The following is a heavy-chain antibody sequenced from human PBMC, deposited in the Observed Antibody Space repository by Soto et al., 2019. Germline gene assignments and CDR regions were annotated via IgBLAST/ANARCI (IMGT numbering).Heavy chain of an antibody. CDR1: GFSFSDYA. D-gene: IGHD2-15*01. CDR2: VSGGGGVT. V-gene: IGHV3-23*01. J-gene: IGHJ4*02. CDR3: AKGRCSGTSCYSDY. Sequence: EVRLLESGGGLVQPGGSLRLSCAASGFSFSDYAMSWVRQAPGKGLEWVSGVSGGGGVTNYADSVKGRFTISRDNSKNTVYLQMNGLRAEDTAIYYCAKGRCSGTSCYSDYWGQGTLVTVSS.